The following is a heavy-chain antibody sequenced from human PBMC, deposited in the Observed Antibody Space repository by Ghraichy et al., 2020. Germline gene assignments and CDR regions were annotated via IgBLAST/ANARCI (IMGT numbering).Heavy chain of an antibody. CDR1: GDYISRKFYY. V-gene: IGHV4-39*01. CDR3: ARQYDFWSGYDQDYGMDV. Sequence: SQTLSLTCAVSGDYISRKFYYWGGIRKSPGKGLEWIGSIYYSGRTYYNPSLKSRLTMYVDTSKNQFSLKLTSLTAADTAVYYCARQYDFWSGYDQDYGMDVWGQGTTVTVSS. D-gene: IGHD3-3*01. J-gene: IGHJ6*02. CDR2: IYYSGRT.